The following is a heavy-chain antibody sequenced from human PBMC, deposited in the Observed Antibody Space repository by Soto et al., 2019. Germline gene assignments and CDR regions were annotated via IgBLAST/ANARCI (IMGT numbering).Heavy chain of an antibody. CDR3: ARVIAGARGLFDY. Sequence: PSETLSLTCTVSGGSISSYYWSWIRQPPGKGLEWIGYIYYSGSTNYNPSLKSRVTISVDTSKNQFSLKLSSVTAADTAVYYCARVIAGARGLFDYWGQGTWSPSPQ. CDR1: GGSISSYY. D-gene: IGHD2-15*01. J-gene: IGHJ4*02. CDR2: IYYSGST. V-gene: IGHV4-59*01.